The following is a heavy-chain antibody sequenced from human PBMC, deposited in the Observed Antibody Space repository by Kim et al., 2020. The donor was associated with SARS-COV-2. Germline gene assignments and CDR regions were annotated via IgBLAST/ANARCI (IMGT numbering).Heavy chain of an antibody. J-gene: IGHJ6*02. CDR1: GFTFDDYA. D-gene: IGHD3-10*01. Sequence: GGSLRLSCAASGFTFDDYAMHWVRQAPGKGLEWVSGISWNSGSIGYTDSVKGRFTISRDNAKNSLYLQMNSLRAEDTALYYCAKDITGYGSGSYYNYYGMDVWGQGTTVTVSS. CDR2: ISWNSGSI. CDR3: AKDITGYGSGSYYNYYGMDV. V-gene: IGHV3-9*01.